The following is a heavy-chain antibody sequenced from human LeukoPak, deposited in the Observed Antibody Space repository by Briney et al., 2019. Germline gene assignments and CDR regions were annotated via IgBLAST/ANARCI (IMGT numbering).Heavy chain of an antibody. CDR3: ARELPREVTLDY. J-gene: IGHJ4*01. Sequence: GGSLKLSCGASEFNFFSFGMQWVRQAPGKGLVWVSRIFTDGSTTSYADSVKGRFTISRDNTKNTLYLQMNSLRAEDTAVYYCARELPREVTLDYWGQGTLVTVSP. D-gene: IGHD2-21*02. CDR1: EFNFFSFG. V-gene: IGHV3-74*01. CDR2: IFTDGSTT.